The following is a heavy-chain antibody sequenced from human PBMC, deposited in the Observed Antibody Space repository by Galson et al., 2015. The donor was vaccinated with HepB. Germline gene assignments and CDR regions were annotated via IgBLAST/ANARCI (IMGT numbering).Heavy chain of an antibody. Sequence: SLRLSCAASEFTFRNYGMTWVRQAPGRGLEWVSAISGSGGGTFYADSVKGRFIISRDNSMNTLYLQMNSLGVEDTAVYYCTKDQGLWRAYPPVAFDTWGQGTLVTVSS. CDR1: EFTFRNYG. V-gene: IGHV3-23*01. CDR2: ISGSGGGT. D-gene: IGHD3-3*01. CDR3: TKDQGLWRAYPPVAFDT. J-gene: IGHJ4*02.